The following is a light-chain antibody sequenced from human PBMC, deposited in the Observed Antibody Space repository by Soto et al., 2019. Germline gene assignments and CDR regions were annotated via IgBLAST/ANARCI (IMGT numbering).Light chain of an antibody. CDR3: QQYNNWPRV. V-gene: IGKV3-15*01. Sequence: EILMTQSPGTLSVSPGERATLSCRASQSVSSNLAWYQQKPGQAPRLLIYGASIRATGIPARFSGSGSGTEFTLTISSLQSEDFAVYYCQQYNNWPRVFGQGTKLEIK. CDR2: GAS. CDR1: QSVSSN. J-gene: IGKJ2*01.